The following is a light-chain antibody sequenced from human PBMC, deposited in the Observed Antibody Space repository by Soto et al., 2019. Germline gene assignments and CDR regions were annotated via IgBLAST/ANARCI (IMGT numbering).Light chain of an antibody. J-gene: IGKJ4*01. CDR3: QQYNNWPLT. Sequence: EIVMTQAPATLSVSPWERATLSCRSSQSISSSLAWYQLKPGQAPMLLIYGASTRAADIPARFSGSGSGTEFTLTISSLQSEDFAVYYCQQYNNWPLTFGGGTKVDIK. CDR1: QSISSS. V-gene: IGKV3-15*01. CDR2: GAS.